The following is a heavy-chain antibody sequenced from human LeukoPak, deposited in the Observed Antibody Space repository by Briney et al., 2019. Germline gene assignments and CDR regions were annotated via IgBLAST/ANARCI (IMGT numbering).Heavy chain of an antibody. V-gene: IGHV3-64*01. D-gene: IGHD6-19*01. Sequence: GGSLRLSCVASGCTFSSYAMSWVRQAPGKGLEYVSAISSNGGSTYYANSVKGRFTISRDNSKNTLYLQMGSLRAEDMAVYYCARREQWLDAFDIWGQGTMVTVSS. CDR3: ARREQWLDAFDI. J-gene: IGHJ3*02. CDR2: ISSNGGST. CDR1: GCTFSSYA.